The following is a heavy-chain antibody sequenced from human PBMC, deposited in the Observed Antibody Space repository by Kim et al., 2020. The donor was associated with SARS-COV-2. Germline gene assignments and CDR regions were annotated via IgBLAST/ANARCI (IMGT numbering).Heavy chain of an antibody. CDR3: ATLNSLSSSRFNANDF. D-gene: IGHD6-19*01. V-gene: IGHV3-53*05. CDR1: GLTFSATY. Sequence: GGSLRLSCEASGLTFSATYMHWLRQAPGRGLEWISVIYSDGTTEYTDSVKGRFTISRDNLKKTLYLQMNSLSVDDTAIYWCATLNSLSSSRFNANDFWGQGTLVSVSS. J-gene: IGHJ4*02. CDR2: IYSDGTT.